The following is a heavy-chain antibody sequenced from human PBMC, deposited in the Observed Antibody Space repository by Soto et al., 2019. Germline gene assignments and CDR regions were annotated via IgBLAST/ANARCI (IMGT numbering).Heavy chain of an antibody. CDR3: SFFFFQAEDGIRDVRSVSAFLLNRSSDL. CDR2: INHSGST. V-gene: IGHV4-34*13. Sequence: KGLEWIGEINHSGSTNYNPALISRVTISLDTSKNQFSVKLSSVTAAGTAVYYCSFFFFQAEDGIRDVRSVSAFLLNRSSDL. J-gene: IGHJ2*01. D-gene: IGHD3-10*02.